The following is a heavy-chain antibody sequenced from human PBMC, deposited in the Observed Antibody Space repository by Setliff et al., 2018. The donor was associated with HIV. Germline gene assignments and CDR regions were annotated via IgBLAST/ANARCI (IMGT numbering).Heavy chain of an antibody. D-gene: IGHD2-2*01. J-gene: IGHJ4*02. CDR2: IFHTGST. CDR3: ARLMPNWDYFDY. V-gene: IGHV4-4*02. CDR1: GASISNGNW. Sequence: PSETLSLTCAVSGASISNGNWWSWVRQSPGKGLEWIGEIFHTGSTNYNPSLKSRVTISVDTSKNHFSLNVSSLTAADTALYFCARLMPNWDYFDYWGQGTQVTVSS.